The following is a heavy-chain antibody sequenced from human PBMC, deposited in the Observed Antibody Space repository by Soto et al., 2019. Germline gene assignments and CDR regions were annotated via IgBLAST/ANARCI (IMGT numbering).Heavy chain of an antibody. D-gene: IGHD2-15*01. CDR1: GGSFSGYY. Sequence: QVQLQQWGAGLLKPSETLSLTCAVYGGSFSGYYWSWIRQPPGKGLEWIGEINHSGSTNYNPSLKSRVTISVDTSKNQFSLNLSSVTAADTAVYYCARGPYCSGDNCYRDFDYWGQGTLVTVSS. V-gene: IGHV4-34*01. CDR3: ARGPYCSGDNCYRDFDY. J-gene: IGHJ4*02. CDR2: INHSGST.